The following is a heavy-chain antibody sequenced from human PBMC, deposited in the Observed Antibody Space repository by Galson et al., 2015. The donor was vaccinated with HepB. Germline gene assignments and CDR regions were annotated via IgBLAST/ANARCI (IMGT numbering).Heavy chain of an antibody. CDR1: GYTFTSYY. CDR3: ARLLTSIAAAGDFDY. Sequence: SVKVSCKASGYTFTSYYMHWVRQAPGQGLEWMGIINPSGGSTSYAQKFQGRVTMTRDTSTSTVYMELSSLRSEDTAVYYCARLLTSIAAAGDFDYWGQGTLVTVSS. V-gene: IGHV1-46*03. CDR2: INPSGGST. J-gene: IGHJ4*02. D-gene: IGHD6-13*01.